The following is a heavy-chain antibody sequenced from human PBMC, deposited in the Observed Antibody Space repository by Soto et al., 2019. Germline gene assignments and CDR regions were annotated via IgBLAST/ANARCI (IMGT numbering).Heavy chain of an antibody. D-gene: IGHD1-20*01. CDR1: GYSFTNYW. CDR2: VSPDGSDS. CDR3: ARRKGWLQHLNYYFDL. Sequence: GESLKISCRASGYSFTNYWIAWVRQMPGKGLEWMGIVSPDGSDSRYSPSFQGQVTISADKSISTAYLQWSSLKASDTAIYYCARRKGWLQHLNYYFDLWGQGTLVTVSS. J-gene: IGHJ4*02. V-gene: IGHV5-51*01.